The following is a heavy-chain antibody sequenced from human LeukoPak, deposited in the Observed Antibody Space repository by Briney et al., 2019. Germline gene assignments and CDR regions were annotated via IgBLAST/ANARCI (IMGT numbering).Heavy chain of an antibody. D-gene: IGHD2-2*01. J-gene: IGHJ4*02. CDR1: GGSFSGYY. CDR3: GRHSYCSRKSCYYYFDY. CDR2: INHSGSN. Sequence: SETLSLTCAVYGGSFSGYYWSWIRQAPGKGLEWIGEINHSGSNNHNTSLKSRVTISVSTTKKPFSQKLSPVTAAETAVYYCGRHSYCSRKSCYYYFDYWGQGTLVTVSS. V-gene: IGHV4-34*01.